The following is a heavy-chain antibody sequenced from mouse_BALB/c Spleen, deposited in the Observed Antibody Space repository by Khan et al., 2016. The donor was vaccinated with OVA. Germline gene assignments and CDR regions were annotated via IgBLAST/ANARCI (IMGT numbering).Heavy chain of an antibody. Sequence: EVQLQESGPSLVKPSQTLSLTCSVTGDSITSGFWNWIRKFPGNKFEYLGYITYSGNTYYNPSLKSRISITGDTSKSQYYLQLNSVTTEDTATYYCARSYGSWAMDYWGQGTSVTVSS. CDR2: ITYSGNT. CDR1: GDSITSGF. D-gene: IGHD1-1*01. J-gene: IGHJ4*01. CDR3: ARSYGSWAMDY. V-gene: IGHV3-8*02.